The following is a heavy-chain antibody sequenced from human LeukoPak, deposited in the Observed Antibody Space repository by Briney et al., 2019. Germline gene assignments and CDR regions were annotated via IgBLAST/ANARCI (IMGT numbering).Heavy chain of an antibody. CDR2: IYSGGST. Sequence: GGPLRLSCAASGFTVSSNYMSWVRQAPGKGLEWVSVIYSGGSTYYADSVKGRFTISRDNSKNTLYLQMNSLRAEDTAVYYCARHSKRWLPYYFDYWGQGTLVTVSS. D-gene: IGHD5-24*01. V-gene: IGHV3-53*01. CDR1: GFTVSSNY. J-gene: IGHJ4*02. CDR3: ARHSKRWLPYYFDY.